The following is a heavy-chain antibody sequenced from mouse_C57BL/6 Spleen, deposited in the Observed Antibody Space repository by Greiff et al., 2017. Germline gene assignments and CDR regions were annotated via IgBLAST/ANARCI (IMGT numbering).Heavy chain of an antibody. CDR1: GYTFTSYW. Sequence: QVQLQQSGAELVKPGASVKLSCKASGYTFTSYWMHWVKQRPGQGLEWIGMIHPNSGSTNYNEKFKSKATLTVDKSSSTAYMQLSSLTSEDSAVYYCALDSSGHLDYWGQGTTLTVSS. J-gene: IGHJ2*01. V-gene: IGHV1-64*01. CDR2: IHPNSGST. CDR3: ALDSSGHLDY. D-gene: IGHD3-2*02.